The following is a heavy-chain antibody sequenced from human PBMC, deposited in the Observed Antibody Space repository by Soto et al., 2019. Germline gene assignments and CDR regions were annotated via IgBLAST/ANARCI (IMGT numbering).Heavy chain of an antibody. Sequence: SETLSLTCTVSGGSISSYYWSWIRQPPGKGLEWIGYIYYSGSTNYNPSLKSRVTISVDTSKNQFSLKLSSVTAADTAVYHCARVNSYIGMDVWGQATTVTVSS. CDR3: ARVNSYIGMDV. CDR1: GGSISSYY. D-gene: IGHD5-18*01. V-gene: IGHV4-59*01. CDR2: IYYSGST. J-gene: IGHJ6*02.